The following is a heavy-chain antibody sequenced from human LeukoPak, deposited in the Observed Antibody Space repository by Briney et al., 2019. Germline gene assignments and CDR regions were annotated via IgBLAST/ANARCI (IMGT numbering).Heavy chain of an antibody. V-gene: IGHV4-34*01. CDR2: INHSGST. Sequence: SETLSLTCAVYGGSFSGYYWSWIRQPPGKGLEWIGEINHSGSTNYNPSLKSRVTISVDTSKNQFSLKLSSVTAADTAVYYCARVSKQFYYYYGSGSYLNYFDYWGQGTLVTVSS. CDR3: ARVSKQFYYYYGSGSYLNYFDY. CDR1: GGSFSGYY. D-gene: IGHD3-10*01. J-gene: IGHJ4*02.